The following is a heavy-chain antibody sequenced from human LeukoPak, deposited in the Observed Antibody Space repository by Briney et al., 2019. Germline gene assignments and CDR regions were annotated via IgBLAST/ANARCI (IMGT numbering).Heavy chain of an antibody. CDR3: AKGQYDSSGQGRNWFDP. CDR2: IYYSGST. D-gene: IGHD3-22*01. CDR1: GDSISSYY. Sequence: SETLSLTCTVSGDSISSYYWSWIRQPPGKGLEWIGYIYYSGSTNYNPSLKSRVTISVDTSKNQFSLKLTSVTAADTAVYYCAKGQYDSSGQGRNWFDPWGQGTLVTVSS. J-gene: IGHJ5*02. V-gene: IGHV4-59*01.